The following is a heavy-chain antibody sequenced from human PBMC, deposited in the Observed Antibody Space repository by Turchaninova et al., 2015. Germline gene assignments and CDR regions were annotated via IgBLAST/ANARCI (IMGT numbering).Heavy chain of an antibody. CDR2: INAGNGNT. J-gene: IGHJ4*02. Sequence: QVQLVQSGAEVKKPGASVKVSCKASGYTFTAYAIHWVRQAPGQRLEWMGWINAGNGNTKYSQKFQGRVTFTRDTSASTAYLEVSSLSSEDTAVYYCARDDYGGKGVVTDLEYWGQGTLVTVSS. CDR3: ARDDYGGKGVVTDLEY. CDR1: GYTFTAYA. V-gene: IGHV1-3*01. D-gene: IGHD4-23*01.